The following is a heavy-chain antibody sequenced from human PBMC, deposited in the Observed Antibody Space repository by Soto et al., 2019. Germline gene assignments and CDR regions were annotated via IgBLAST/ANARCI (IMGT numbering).Heavy chain of an antibody. CDR1: GFTLDDYA. Sequence: EVQLVESGGGLVQPGRSLRLSCAASGFTLDDYAMHWVRQAPGKGLEWVSGISWNSGSIGYADSVKGRFTISRDNAKNSLYLQMNSLRAEDTALYYCAKDADSSSWRGFDYWGQGTLVTVSS. CDR2: ISWNSGSI. V-gene: IGHV3-9*01. J-gene: IGHJ4*02. D-gene: IGHD6-13*01. CDR3: AKDADSSSWRGFDY.